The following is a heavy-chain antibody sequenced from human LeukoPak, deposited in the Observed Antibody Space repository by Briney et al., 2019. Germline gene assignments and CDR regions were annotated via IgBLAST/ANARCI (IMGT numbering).Heavy chain of an antibody. CDR2: ISDSGGGT. V-gene: IGHV3-23*01. CDR1: GFTFRNYA. D-gene: IGHD5-24*01. J-gene: IGHJ3*02. Sequence: GGSLRLSCAASGFTFRNYAMSWVRQAPGKGLEWVSAISDSGGGTYYADSVKGRFTISRDNSKNTLYLQMNSLRAEDTAVYYCAKRDGAFDIWGQGTMVTVSS. CDR3: AKRDGAFDI.